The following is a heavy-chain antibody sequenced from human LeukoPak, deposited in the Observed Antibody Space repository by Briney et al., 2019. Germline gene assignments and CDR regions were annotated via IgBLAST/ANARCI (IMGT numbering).Heavy chain of an antibody. D-gene: IGHD3-22*01. J-gene: IGHJ5*02. CDR1: GFTFSSYS. V-gene: IGHV3-21*01. CDR2: ISSSSSYI. Sequence: GGSLRLSCAASGFTFSSYSMNWVRQAPGKGLEWVSTISSSSSYIYYADSVKGRFTISRDNAKNSLYLQMNSLRAEDTAVYYCARCYDSSGRVNWFDPWGQGTLVTVSS. CDR3: ARCYDSSGRVNWFDP.